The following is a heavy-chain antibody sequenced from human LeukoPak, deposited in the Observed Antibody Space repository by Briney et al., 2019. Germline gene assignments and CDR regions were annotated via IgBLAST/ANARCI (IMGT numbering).Heavy chain of an antibody. Sequence: TGGSLRLSCAASGFTFSSYGMSWVRQAPGKGLEWVSAISGSGGSTYYADSVKGRFTISRDNSKNTLYLQMNSLRAEDTAVYYCARMSTVRGVSWFDPWGQGTLVTVSS. CDR1: GFTFSSYG. J-gene: IGHJ5*02. V-gene: IGHV3-23*01. CDR2: ISGSGGST. CDR3: ARMSTVRGVSWFDP. D-gene: IGHD3-10*01.